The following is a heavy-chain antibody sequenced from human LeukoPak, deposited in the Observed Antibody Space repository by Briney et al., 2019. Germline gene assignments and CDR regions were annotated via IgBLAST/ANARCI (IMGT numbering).Heavy chain of an antibody. CDR2: IYSGGST. V-gene: IGHV3-53*01. D-gene: IGHD2-15*01. CDR3: ARGQDSPNPGAFDI. Sequence: GGSLRLSCAASGFTVSSNYMSWVRQAPGKGLEWVSVIYSGGSTYYADSVKGRFTISRDNSKNTLYLQMNSLRAEDTAVYYCARGQDSPNPGAFDIWGQGTMVTVSS. CDR1: GFTVSSNY. J-gene: IGHJ3*02.